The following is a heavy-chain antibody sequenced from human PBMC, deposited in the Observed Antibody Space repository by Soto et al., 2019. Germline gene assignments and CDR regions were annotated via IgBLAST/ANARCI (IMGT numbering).Heavy chain of an antibody. CDR1: GFTFRTYT. D-gene: IGHD3-10*01. Sequence: PGGSLRLSCISSGFTFRTYTMNWVRQAPGKGLEWVSGIRGFSPYTFYAESVKGRFTISRDNAKNSLYLQMNSLRAEDTAVYYCARDRGYDPHDYYYNAMDVWSQGTTVTVSS. V-gene: IGHV3-21*01. J-gene: IGHJ6*02. CDR3: ARDRGYDPHDYYYNAMDV. CDR2: IRGFSPYT.